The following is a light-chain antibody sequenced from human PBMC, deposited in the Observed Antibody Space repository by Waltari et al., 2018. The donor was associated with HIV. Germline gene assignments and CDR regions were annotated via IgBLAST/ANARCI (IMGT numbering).Light chain of an antibody. CDR1: QSLSNSD. Sequence: EVELTQSPGTLSLSPGERATLSCRASQSLSNSDLAWYQQKPGQAPRLLIYDASSRATGVPDKFSGSGSGTDFTLTISTLEPEDFAVYYCQQYVSAPWTFGQGTKVEIK. CDR2: DAS. J-gene: IGKJ1*01. CDR3: QQYVSAPWT. V-gene: IGKV3-20*01.